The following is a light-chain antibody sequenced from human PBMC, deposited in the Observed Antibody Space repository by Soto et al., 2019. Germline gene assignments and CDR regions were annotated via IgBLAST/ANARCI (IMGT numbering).Light chain of an antibody. J-gene: IGLJ2*01. CDR1: SNDIGAYNY. Sequence: QSVLTQPASVSGSPGQSITISCTGTSNDIGAYNYVSWYQQHPGKAPKLLIHDVTHRPSGVSDRFSGSKSGRTASLTISGLQPEDEADYYCSSYTSSIAVVFGGGTKLTVL. V-gene: IGLV2-14*03. CDR3: SSYTSSIAVV. CDR2: DVT.